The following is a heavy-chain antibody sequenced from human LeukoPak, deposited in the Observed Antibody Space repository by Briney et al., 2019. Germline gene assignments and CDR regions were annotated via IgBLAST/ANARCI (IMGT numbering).Heavy chain of an antibody. CDR3: ANTYSSSLYYFDY. CDR1: GGTFSSYA. V-gene: IGHV1-69*05. D-gene: IGHD6-6*01. J-gene: IGHJ4*02. Sequence: GASVKVSCKASGGTFSSYAISWVRQAPGQGLEWIGGIIPIFGTANYAQKFQGRVTITTDESTSTAYMELSSLRSEDTAVYYCANTYSSSLYYFDYWGQGTLVTVSS. CDR2: IIPIFGTA.